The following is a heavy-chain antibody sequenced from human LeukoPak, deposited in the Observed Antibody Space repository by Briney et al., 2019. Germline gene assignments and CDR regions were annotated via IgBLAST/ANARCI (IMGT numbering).Heavy chain of an antibody. D-gene: IGHD2-8*01. CDR1: GGSISSVDYY. Sequence: SETLSLTCTVSGGSISSVDYYWSWIRQPAGKGLEWIGRIYTSGSTNYNPSLNSRVTISVDTSKNQFSLRLSSVTAADTAVYYCARDWGVGIFDYWGQGTLVTVSS. CDR3: ARDWGVGIFDY. J-gene: IGHJ4*02. V-gene: IGHV4-61*02. CDR2: IYTSGST.